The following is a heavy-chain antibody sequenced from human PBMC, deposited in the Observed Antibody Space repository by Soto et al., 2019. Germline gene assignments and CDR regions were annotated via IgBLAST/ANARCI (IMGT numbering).Heavy chain of an antibody. CDR1: GFTFSSYG. V-gene: IGHV3-30*18. CDR3: AKDVLAWGSSWYGMDV. D-gene: IGHD6-13*01. CDR2: ISYDGSNK. J-gene: IGHJ6*02. Sequence: GGSLRLSCAASGFTFSSYGMHWVRQAPGKGLEWVAVISYDGSNKYYADSVKGRFTISRDNSKNTLYLQMNSLRAEDTAVYYCAKDVLAWGSSWYGMDVWGQGTTVTVSS.